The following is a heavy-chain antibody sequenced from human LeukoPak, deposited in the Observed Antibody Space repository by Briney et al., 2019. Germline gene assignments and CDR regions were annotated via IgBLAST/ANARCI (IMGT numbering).Heavy chain of an antibody. V-gene: IGHV3-74*01. J-gene: IGHJ5*02. Sequence: PGGSLRLSCAAPGFTFSSYWMHWVRQAPGKGLVWVSRINSDGSSTSYADSVKGRFTISRDNAKNTLYLQMNSLRAEDTAVYYCAREQKVITFGGVIGPWDQGTLVTVSS. CDR1: GFTFSSYW. D-gene: IGHD3-16*01. CDR2: INSDGSST. CDR3: AREQKVITFGGVIGP.